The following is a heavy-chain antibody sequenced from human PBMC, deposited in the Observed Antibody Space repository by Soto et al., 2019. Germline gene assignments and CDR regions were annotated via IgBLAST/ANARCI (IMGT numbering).Heavy chain of an antibody. D-gene: IGHD5-18*01. CDR2: ISYDGSNK. V-gene: IGHV3-30-3*01. CDR3: ARDRGGYSYDWGMDV. J-gene: IGHJ6*02. Sequence: PGGSLRLSCAASGFTFSSYAMPWVRQAPGKGLERVAVISYDGSNKYYADSVKGRFTISRDNSKNTLYLQMNSLRAEDTAVYYCARDRGGYSYDWGMDVWGQGTTVTVSS. CDR1: GFTFSSYA.